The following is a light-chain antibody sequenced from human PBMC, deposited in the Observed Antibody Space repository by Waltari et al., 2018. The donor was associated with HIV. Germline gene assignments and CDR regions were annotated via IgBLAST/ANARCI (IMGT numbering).Light chain of an antibody. CDR2: DVS. CDR1: SSDVGGYNY. V-gene: IGLV2-11*01. Sequence: QSALTQPRSVSGSPGQSVTISCTGTSSDVGGYNYVSWYQQHPGKAPKRMIYDVSKRPSAGPARFSGAQSGNTASLTISGLQAEDEADYYCCSYAGSYSWVFGGGTKLTVL. J-gene: IGLJ3*02. CDR3: CSYAGSYSWV.